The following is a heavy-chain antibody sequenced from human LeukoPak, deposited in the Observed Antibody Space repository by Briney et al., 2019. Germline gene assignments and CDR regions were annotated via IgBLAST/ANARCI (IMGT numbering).Heavy chain of an antibody. D-gene: IGHD5-12*01. J-gene: IGHJ4*02. CDR2: IYWDDDK. Sequence: VSGPTLLQPTQTLTLTCTFSGFSLSTRGVGVGWIRQPPGKALEWLALIYWDDDKRYSPSLKSRLTITKDTSKNQVVLTLTNMDPVDTATYYCAHSHGGTYSGYNSYYFDYWGQGTLVTVSS. V-gene: IGHV2-5*02. CDR3: AHSHGGTYSGYNSYYFDY. CDR1: GFSLSTRGVG.